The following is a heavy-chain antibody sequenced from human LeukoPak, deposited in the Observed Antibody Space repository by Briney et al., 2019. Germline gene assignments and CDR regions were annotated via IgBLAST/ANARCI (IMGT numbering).Heavy chain of an antibody. CDR1: GGSISSDL. D-gene: IGHD3-16*02. V-gene: IGHV4-59*08. CDR2: VSYRGST. Sequence: SETLSLTCTVSGGSISSDLWGWIRQPPGKGLEWIGCVSYRGSTNYNPSLESRVTISLDTSKNQFALKLSSVTAADTAVYYCARVRGLGVITPYLDYWGQGTLVTVSS. J-gene: IGHJ4*02. CDR3: ARVRGLGVITPYLDY.